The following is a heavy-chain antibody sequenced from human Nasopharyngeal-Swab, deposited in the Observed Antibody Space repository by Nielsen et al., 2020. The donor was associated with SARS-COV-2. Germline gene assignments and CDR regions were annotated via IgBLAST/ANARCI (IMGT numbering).Heavy chain of an antibody. Sequence: GESLKISCVGSGFIFSTYNLNWVRQAPGRGLEWGSSISHTGSDIYYADSVKGQCTISRDNAKNSVYLQMNSLRAEDTAVYYCARGFGSGGLWGQGTLVTVSS. J-gene: IGHJ4*02. V-gene: IGHV3-21*01. CDR2: ISHTGSDI. CDR1: GFIFSTYN. D-gene: IGHD3-10*01. CDR3: ARGFGSGGL.